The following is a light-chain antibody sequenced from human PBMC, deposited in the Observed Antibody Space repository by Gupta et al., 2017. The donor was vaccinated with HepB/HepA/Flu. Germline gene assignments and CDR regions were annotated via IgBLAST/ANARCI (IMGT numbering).Light chain of an antibody. CDR1: QSVLYSSKNKNY. CDR3: QQYESTPCS. V-gene: IGKV4-1*01. CDR2: WAS. J-gene: IGKJ2*04. Sequence: DIVMTQSPESLAGSLGERATINCKSSQSVLYSSKNKNYLAWYQQKPGQPPKLLIYWASTRESGVPDRFSGSGPGTDFTLTISSLQAEDVAVYYCQQYESTPCSFGQGTKLEIK.